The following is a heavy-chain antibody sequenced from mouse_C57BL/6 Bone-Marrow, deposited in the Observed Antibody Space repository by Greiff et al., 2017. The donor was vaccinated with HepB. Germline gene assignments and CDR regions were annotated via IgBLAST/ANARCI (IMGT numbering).Heavy chain of an antibody. Sequence: QVQLKQSGAELARPGASVKLSCKASGYTFTSYGISWVKQRTGQGLEWIGEIYPRSGNTYYNEKFKGKATLTADKSSSTAYMELRSLTSEDSAVYVCARDSLLRVFDYWGQGTTLTVSS. CDR2: IYPRSGNT. J-gene: IGHJ2*01. V-gene: IGHV1-81*01. D-gene: IGHD1-2*01. CDR1: GYTFTSYG. CDR3: ARDSLLRVFDY.